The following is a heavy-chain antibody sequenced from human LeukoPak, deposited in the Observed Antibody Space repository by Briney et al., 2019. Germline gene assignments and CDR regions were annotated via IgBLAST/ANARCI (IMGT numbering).Heavy chain of an antibody. V-gene: IGHV1-2*02. CDR2: INPNTGAT. CDR1: GYTFTGYY. J-gene: IGHJ4*02. D-gene: IGHD2-15*01. CDR3: ARDERFCNGDNHYPDLGY. Sequence: ASVKVSCKAFGYTFTGYYMFWVRQAPGQGLEWMGWINPNTGATKYAQNFQGRVTLTRDTSIRTTFMELSSLRSDDTAFYYCARDERFCNGDNHYPDLGYWGQGTLVTVSS.